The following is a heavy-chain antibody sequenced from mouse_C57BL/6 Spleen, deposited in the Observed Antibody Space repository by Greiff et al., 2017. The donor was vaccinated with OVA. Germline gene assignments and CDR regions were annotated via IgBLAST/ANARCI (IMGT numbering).Heavy chain of an antibody. D-gene: IGHD1-1*01. CDR1: GFNIKDDY. CDR2: IDPENGDT. J-gene: IGHJ2*01. Sequence: VQLKESGAELVRPGASVKLSCTASGFNIKDDYMHWVKQRPEQGLESIGWIDPENGDTEYASKFQGKATITADTASNTAYLQLSSLTSEDTAVYYCTLALYYGSLYYFDYWGQGTTLTVSS. CDR3: TLALYYGSLYYFDY. V-gene: IGHV14-4*01.